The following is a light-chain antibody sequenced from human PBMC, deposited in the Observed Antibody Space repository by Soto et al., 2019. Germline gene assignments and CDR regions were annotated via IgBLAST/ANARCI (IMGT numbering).Light chain of an antibody. Sequence: EIVMTQSPATLSVSPAERATLSCRVSQSVNSNLAWYQQKPGQAPRLLIYGISTRATSIPARFSGSGSGTEFTLTISSLQSEDFALYYCLHYNSWPWTFGQGTKVEIK. V-gene: IGKV3-15*01. CDR1: QSVNSN. CDR2: GIS. CDR3: LHYNSWPWT. J-gene: IGKJ1*01.